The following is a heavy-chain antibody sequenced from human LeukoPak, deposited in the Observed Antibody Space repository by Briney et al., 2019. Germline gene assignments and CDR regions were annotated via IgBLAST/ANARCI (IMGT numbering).Heavy chain of an antibody. CDR3: AELGITMIGGV. J-gene: IGHJ6*04. CDR1: GVTFSSYE. V-gene: IGHV3-48*03. Sequence: PGGSLRLSCAATGVTFSSYEMNWVRQAPGKGLEWVSYISSSGTTMYYADSVKGRFTISRDNAKNSLYLQMNSLRAEDTAVYYCAELGITMIGGVWGKGTTVTISS. D-gene: IGHD3-10*02. CDR2: ISSSGTTM.